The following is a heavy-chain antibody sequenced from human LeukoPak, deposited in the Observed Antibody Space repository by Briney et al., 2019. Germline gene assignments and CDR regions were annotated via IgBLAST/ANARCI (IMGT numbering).Heavy chain of an antibody. J-gene: IGHJ4*02. CDR2: ISYDGSNK. D-gene: IGHD6-13*01. Sequence: GGSLRLSCAASGFTFSSYAMHWVRQAPGKGLEWVAVISYDGSNKYYADSVKGRFTISRDNSKNTLYLQMNSLRAEDTAVYYCARDGNSTWFDYWGQGTLVTVSS. CDR3: ARDGNSTWFDY. V-gene: IGHV3-30-3*01. CDR1: GFTFSSYA.